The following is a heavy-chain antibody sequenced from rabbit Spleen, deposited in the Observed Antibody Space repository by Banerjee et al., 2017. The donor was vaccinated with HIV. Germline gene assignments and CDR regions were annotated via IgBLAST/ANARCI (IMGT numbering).Heavy chain of an antibody. J-gene: IGHJ6*01. D-gene: IGHD6-1*01. Sequence: QEQLEESGGGLVKPEGSLTLTCKASGFSFSDRDVMCWVRQAPGKGLEWIACINTATGKAVYASWAKGRFTISKTSSTTVTLQMTSLTAADTATYFCARGIPYGFAGDAYPPYAMDLWGPGTLVTVS. V-gene: IGHV1S45*01. CDR1: GFSFSDRDV. CDR3: ARGIPYGFAGDAYPPYAMDL. CDR2: INTATGKA.